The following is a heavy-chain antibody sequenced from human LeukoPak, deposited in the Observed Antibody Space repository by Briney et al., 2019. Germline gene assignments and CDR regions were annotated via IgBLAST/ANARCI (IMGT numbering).Heavy chain of an antibody. CDR2: IKQDGSQR. Sequence: AGGSLRLSCTASGFTFSDYWMTWVRQAPGKGPEWVANIKQDGSQRYYVDSVRGRFTISRDNAKNSLYLQMNSLRAEDTAVYYCARDQRRHDVWGQGTTVTVSS. CDR1: GFTFSDYW. V-gene: IGHV3-7*01. J-gene: IGHJ6*02. D-gene: IGHD5-24*01. CDR3: ARDQRRHDV.